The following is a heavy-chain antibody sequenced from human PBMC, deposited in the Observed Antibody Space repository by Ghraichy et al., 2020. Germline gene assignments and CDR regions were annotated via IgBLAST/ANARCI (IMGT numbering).Heavy chain of an antibody. Sequence: SETLSLTCTVSGGSISSYYWSWIRQPPGKGLEWIGYIYYSGSTNYNPSLKSRVTISVDTSKNQFSLKLSSVTAADTAVYYCARELTARADAFDIWGQGTMVTVSS. D-gene: IGHD2-21*02. V-gene: IGHV4-59*01. CDR2: IYYSGST. CDR3: ARELTARADAFDI. J-gene: IGHJ3*02. CDR1: GGSISSYY.